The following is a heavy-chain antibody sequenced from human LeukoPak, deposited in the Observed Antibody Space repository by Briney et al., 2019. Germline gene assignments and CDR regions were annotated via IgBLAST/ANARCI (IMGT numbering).Heavy chain of an antibody. J-gene: IGHJ6*02. CDR2: IIPILGIA. CDR3: ARAGTYDFWSGYYPNYYYYGMDV. D-gene: IGHD3-3*01. Sequence: SVKVSCKASGGTFSSYAISWVRQAPGKGLEWMGRIIPILGIANYAQKFQGRVTITADKSTSTAYMELSSLRSEDTAVYYCARAGTYDFWSGYYPNYYYYGMDVWGQGTTVTVSS. V-gene: IGHV1-69*04. CDR1: GGTFSSYA.